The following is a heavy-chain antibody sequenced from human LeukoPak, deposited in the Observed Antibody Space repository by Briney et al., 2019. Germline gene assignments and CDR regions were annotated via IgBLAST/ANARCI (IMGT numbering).Heavy chain of an antibody. CDR1: GGSISSYY. J-gene: IGHJ6*03. V-gene: IGHV4-4*07. Sequence: PSETLSLTCTVSGGSISSYYWSWIRQPAGKGLEWIGRIYTSGSTNYNPSLKSRVSMSVDTSKNQFSLKLSSVTAADTAVYYCARVSYTSSWRDYYYMDVWGKGTTVTVSS. CDR3: ARVSYTSSWRDYYYMDV. D-gene: IGHD6-13*01. CDR2: IYTSGST.